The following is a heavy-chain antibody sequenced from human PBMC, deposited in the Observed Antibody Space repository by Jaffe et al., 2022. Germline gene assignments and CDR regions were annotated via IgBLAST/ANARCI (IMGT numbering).Heavy chain of an antibody. CDR3: AKDLRPITIFGVVTEGFDY. J-gene: IGHJ4*02. D-gene: IGHD3-3*01. CDR2: IRYDGSNK. Sequence: QVQLVESGGGVVQPGGSLRLSCAASGFTFSSYGMHWVRQAPGKGLEWVAFIRYDGSNKYYADSVKGRFTISRDNSKNTLYLQMNSLRAEDTAVYYCAKDLRPITIFGVVTEGFDYWGQGTLVTVSS. CDR1: GFTFSSYG. V-gene: IGHV3-30*02.